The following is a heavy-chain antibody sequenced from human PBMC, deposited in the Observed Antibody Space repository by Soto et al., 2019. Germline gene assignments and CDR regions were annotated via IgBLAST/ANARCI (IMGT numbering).Heavy chain of an antibody. CDR3: AREYYYGSVSPRSDX. Sequence: PGGSLRLSCAASGFTFSSYWMSWVRQAPGKGLEWVANIKQDGSEKYYVDSVKGRFTISRDNAKNSLYLQMNSLRAEDTAVYYCAREYYYGSVSPRSDXWGQGTLVTVSX. CDR2: IKQDGSEK. D-gene: IGHD3-10*01. J-gene: IGHJ4*02. CDR1: GFTFSSYW. V-gene: IGHV3-7*01.